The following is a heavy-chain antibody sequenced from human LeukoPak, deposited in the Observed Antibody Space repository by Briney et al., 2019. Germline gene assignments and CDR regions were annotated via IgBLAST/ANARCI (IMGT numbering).Heavy chain of an antibody. J-gene: IGHJ5*02. V-gene: IGHV1-69*04. CDR3: ARDGHIVVVRPGWFDP. CDR2: IIPILGIA. D-gene: IGHD2-21*01. Sequence: GASVKVSCKASGGTFSSYAISWVRQAPGQGLEWMGRIIPILGIANYAQKFQGRVTITADKSTSTAYMELSSLRSEDTAVYYCARDGHIVVVRPGWFDPWGQGTLVTVSS. CDR1: GGTFSSYA.